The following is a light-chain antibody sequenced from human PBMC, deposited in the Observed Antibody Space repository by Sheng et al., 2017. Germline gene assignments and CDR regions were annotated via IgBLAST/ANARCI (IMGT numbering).Light chain of an antibody. V-gene: IGKV1-6*02. CDR2: PAS. CDR1: QGIRSG. CDR3: LQDHNYPYT. J-gene: IGKJ2*01. Sequence: AIQMTQSPSSLSASVGDRVTITCRASQGIRSGLGWFQQKPGKAPKLLIYPASNLQNGVPPRFSGSGSGTDFTLTISSLQPEDFATYYCLQDHNYPYTFGQGTKVEI.